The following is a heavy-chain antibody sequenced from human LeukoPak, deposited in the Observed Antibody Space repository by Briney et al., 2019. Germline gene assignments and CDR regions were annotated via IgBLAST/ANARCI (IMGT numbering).Heavy chain of an antibody. Sequence: SQTLSLTCAISGDSVSSNSAAWNWIRQSPSRGLEWLGRIYYRAKWYNDSAVSVKSRITINPDTTKYQFYLQLNTATPEDTALYYCARDLRYSSGWYVSYFDYWGQGTLVTVSS. CDR2: IYYRAKWYN. CDR3: ARDLRYSSGWYVSYFDY. D-gene: IGHD6-19*01. V-gene: IGHV6-1*01. J-gene: IGHJ4*02. CDR1: GDSVSSNSAA.